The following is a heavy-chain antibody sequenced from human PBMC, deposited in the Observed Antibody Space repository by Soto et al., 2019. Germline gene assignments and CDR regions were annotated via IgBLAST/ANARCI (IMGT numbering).Heavy chain of an antibody. CDR3: ASGDSTGSPRGWFDP. J-gene: IGHJ5*02. V-gene: IGHV1-18*04. CDR2: ISTYNGDT. CDR1: GYSFTSYG. Sequence: GALVKVSGKGYGYSFTSYGVNWVRQAPGQGLEWMGWISTYNGDTNYAQKLQGRVTMTTDTSTTTAYMELRSLRSDDTAVYYCASGDSTGSPRGWFDPWGQGTLVTVSS. D-gene: IGHD6-19*01.